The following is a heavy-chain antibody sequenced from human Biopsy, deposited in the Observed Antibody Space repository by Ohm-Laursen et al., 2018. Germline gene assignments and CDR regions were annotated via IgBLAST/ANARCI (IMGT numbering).Heavy chain of an antibody. CDR2: IDPKSGGT. Sequence: ASVKVSCKASAYSFGDHRIHWVRQAPGQGLEWMGWIDPKSGGTNYAQKFQGRVTMTRDTSISTTYIELRRLTSDDTAVFYCARELGDFWGGRQFDFWGQGTLVTVSS. D-gene: IGHD3-3*01. CDR3: ARELGDFWGGRQFDF. CDR1: AYSFGDHR. J-gene: IGHJ5*01. V-gene: IGHV1-2*02.